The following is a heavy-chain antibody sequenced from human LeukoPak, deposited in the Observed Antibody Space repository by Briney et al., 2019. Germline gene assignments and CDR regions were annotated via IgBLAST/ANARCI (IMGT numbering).Heavy chain of an antibody. J-gene: IGHJ4*02. V-gene: IGHV1-2*02. CDR1: GYTFTGYY. Sequence: GASVKVSCKASGYTFTGYYMHWVRQAPGQGLEWMGWINPNSGGTNYAQKFQGRVTMTRDTSISTAYMELSRLRSDDTAVYYCARDRRTIGRGLVDYWGQGTLVTVSS. D-gene: IGHD3-16*01. CDR2: INPNSGGT. CDR3: ARDRRTIGRGLVDY.